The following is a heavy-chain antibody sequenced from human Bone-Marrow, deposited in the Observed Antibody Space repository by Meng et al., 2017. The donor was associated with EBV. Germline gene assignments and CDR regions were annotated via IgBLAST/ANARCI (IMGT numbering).Heavy chain of an antibody. J-gene: IGHJ5*02. D-gene: IGHD4-17*01. CDR1: GVTFSSYG. V-gene: IGHV3-33*01. CDR3: AREYTTVDNWFDP. Sequence: VRLWWSGGGLVQPGRSLRLSCAASGVTFSSYGMHWVRQAPGKGLEWVAVIWYDGSNKYYADSVKGRFTISRDNSKNTLYLQMNSLRAEDTAVYYCAREYTTVDNWFDPWGQGTLVTVSS. CDR2: IWYDGSNK.